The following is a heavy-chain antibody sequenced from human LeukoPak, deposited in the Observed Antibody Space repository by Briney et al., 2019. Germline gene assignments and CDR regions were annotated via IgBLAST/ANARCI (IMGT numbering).Heavy chain of an antibody. Sequence: SVKVSCKASGGTFSSYAISWVRQAPGQGLEWMGGIIPIFGTANYAQKFQGRVTITADESTSTAYMELSSLRSEDTAVYYCARGRGWVDILTGPFDYWGQGTLVTVSS. D-gene: IGHD3-9*01. CDR2: IIPIFGTA. CDR3: ARGRGWVDILTGPFDY. J-gene: IGHJ4*02. CDR1: GGTFSSYA. V-gene: IGHV1-69*13.